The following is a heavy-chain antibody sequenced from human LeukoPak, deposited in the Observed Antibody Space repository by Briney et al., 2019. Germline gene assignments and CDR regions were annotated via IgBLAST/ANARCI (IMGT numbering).Heavy chain of an antibody. V-gene: IGHV5-51*01. CDR2: IYPGDSDT. D-gene: IGHD3-22*01. CDR1: GYSFTNSW. J-gene: IGHJ3*02. Sequence: GESLKISCQGSGYSFTNSWIGWVRQMPGKGLEWMGIIYPGDSDTTYSPSFQGQVTISADKSISTAYLQWSSLKASDTAMYYCASAGDTSDYFYFSAFDIWSQGTMVTVSS. CDR3: ASAGDTSDYFYFSAFDI.